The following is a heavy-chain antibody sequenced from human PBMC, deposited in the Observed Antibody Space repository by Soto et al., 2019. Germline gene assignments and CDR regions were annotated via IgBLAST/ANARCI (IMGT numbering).Heavy chain of an antibody. Sequence: SETLSLTCAVSGGSITSGGYSWSWIRQSPGKGLEWIGYIYHSGSSYYNPSLKSRLTMSVDIYKNQFFLTLNSVTAADTAVYYCARYYGPNRWLDSRGQGILVTVSS. V-gene: IGHV4-30-2*06. CDR3: ARYYGPNRWLDS. CDR1: GGSITSGGYS. D-gene: IGHD3-16*01. J-gene: IGHJ5*01. CDR2: IYHSGSS.